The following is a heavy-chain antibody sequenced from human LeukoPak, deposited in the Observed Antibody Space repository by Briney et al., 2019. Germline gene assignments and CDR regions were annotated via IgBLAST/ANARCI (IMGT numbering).Heavy chain of an antibody. V-gene: IGHV1-3*03. CDR2: INGDNGNA. CDR3: ARESAGIAAAGDYYMDV. CDR1: GNTLTSYA. J-gene: IGHJ6*03. D-gene: IGHD6-13*01. Sequence: ASVKVSCKASGNTLTSYAIHWVRQAPGQRLEWMGWINGDNGNAKYSPEFQGRVTITRDTSASTAYMELSSLRSDDMAVYYCARESAGIAAAGDYYMDVWGKGTTVTVSS.